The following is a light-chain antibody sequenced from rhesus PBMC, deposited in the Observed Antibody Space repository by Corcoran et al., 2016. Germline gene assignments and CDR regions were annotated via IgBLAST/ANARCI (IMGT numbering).Light chain of an antibody. CDR3: QHGYGTPCT. V-gene: IGKV1-25*01. CDR1: QGISNN. Sequence: DIQMTQSPSSLSASVGDRVTITCPASQGISNNLAWYQQKPGKVPKLLIYKASTLQRGVPSRFSGSGSGTDFTLTISSLQPEDFATYYCQHGYGTPCTFGPGTKLDIK. J-gene: IGKJ3*01. CDR2: KAS.